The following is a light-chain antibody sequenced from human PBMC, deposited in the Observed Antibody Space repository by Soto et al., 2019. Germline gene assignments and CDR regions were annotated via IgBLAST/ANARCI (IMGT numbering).Light chain of an antibody. CDR3: QQYGNSPQT. CDR2: EAT. V-gene: IGKV3-20*01. Sequence: EIVLTQSPGTLSLSPGERATLSCRASQRVSSTYVAWYQQKPGQVPKLLIYEATTRATAIPDRLSGSGSGTDFTLTISRLEPEDFAVYYCQQYGNSPQTFGQGTKVDIK. J-gene: IGKJ1*01. CDR1: QRVSSTY.